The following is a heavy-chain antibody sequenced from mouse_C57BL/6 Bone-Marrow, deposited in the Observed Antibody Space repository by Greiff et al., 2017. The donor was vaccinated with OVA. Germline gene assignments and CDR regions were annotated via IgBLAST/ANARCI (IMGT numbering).Heavy chain of an antibody. CDR1: GYTFTNYW. CDR3: ARWGYGSSYYFDY. D-gene: IGHD1-1*01. CDR2: IYPGGGYT. V-gene: IGHV1-63*01. J-gene: IGHJ2*01. Sequence: QVQLQQSGAELVRPGTSVKMSCKASGYTFTNYWIGWAKQRPGHGLEWIGDIYPGGGYTNYNEKFKGKATLTADKSSSTAYMQFSSLTSEDSAIYYCARWGYGSSYYFDYWGQGTTLTVSS.